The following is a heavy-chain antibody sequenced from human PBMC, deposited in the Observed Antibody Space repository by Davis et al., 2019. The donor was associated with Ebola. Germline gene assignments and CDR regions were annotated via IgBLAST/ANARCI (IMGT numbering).Heavy chain of an antibody. V-gene: IGHV3-23*01. CDR1: GFIFSSYV. CDR2: LGTSADT. J-gene: IGHJ3*02. Sequence: GESLKISCAASGFIFSSYVMSWVRQAPGKGLEWVSTLGTSADTYYADSVKGRFTISRDNSKNTLYLQMNGLRVEDTAIYYCAKDLGTSGVFDIWGQGTVVTVSS. D-gene: IGHD1-7*01. CDR3: AKDLGTSGVFDI.